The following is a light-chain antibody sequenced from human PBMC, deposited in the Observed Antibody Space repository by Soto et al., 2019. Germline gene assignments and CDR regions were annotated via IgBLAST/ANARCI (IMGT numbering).Light chain of an antibody. Sequence: EIVLTQSPGTLSLSPGERATLSCRASQSVSSSYLAWYQQKAGHAPRLLIYGASSRATGIPDRFSGSGSGTDFTLTISRLEPEDFAVYYCQQYGSSPPEVTFGGGTKLEIK. CDR2: GAS. V-gene: IGKV3-20*01. CDR3: QQYGSSPPEVT. J-gene: IGKJ4*01. CDR1: QSVSSSY.